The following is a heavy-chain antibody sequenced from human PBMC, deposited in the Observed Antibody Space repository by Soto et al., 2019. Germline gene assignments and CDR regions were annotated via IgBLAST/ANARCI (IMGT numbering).Heavy chain of an antibody. CDR1: GYTFTNYA. Sequence: QVQLVQSGAEEKKPGASVKVSCKASGYTFTNYATHWVRQAPGQRLEWMGWINAGNGNTKYSQKFQGRVTITRDTSASTAYMELSSLRSEDTAVYYFARVSGYYLPDYWGQGTLVTVSS. J-gene: IGHJ4*02. CDR2: INAGNGNT. CDR3: ARVSGYYLPDY. D-gene: IGHD5-12*01. V-gene: IGHV1-3*05.